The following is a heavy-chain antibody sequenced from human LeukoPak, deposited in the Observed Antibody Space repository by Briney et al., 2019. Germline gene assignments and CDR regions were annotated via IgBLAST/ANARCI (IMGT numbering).Heavy chain of an antibody. J-gene: IGHJ3*02. CDR2: ISGSGGST. CDR3: AKGRITMIVFAAFDI. D-gene: IGHD3-22*01. Sequence: PGASLRLSCAASGFTFSSYAMNWVRQAPGKGLEWVSAISGSGGSTYYADSVEGRFTISRDNSKNTLYPQMNSLRAEDTAVYYCAKGRITMIVFAAFDIWGQGTMVTVSS. CDR1: GFTFSSYA. V-gene: IGHV3-23*01.